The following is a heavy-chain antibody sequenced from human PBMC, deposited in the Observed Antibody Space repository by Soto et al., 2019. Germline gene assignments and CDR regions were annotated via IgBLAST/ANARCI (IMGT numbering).Heavy chain of an antibody. J-gene: IGHJ6*02. V-gene: IGHV2-5*02. D-gene: IGHD2-15*01. CDR3: AHVLVVVDNYGMDV. CDR1: GFSLSTSGVS. Sequence: QITLKESGPTLVKPTQSLTLTCTFSGFSLSTSGVSVGWIRQPPGKALEWLALIYWDDDKRYSPSLTSRLTITKDTSKNQVVLTMTNMDPVDTATYYCAHVLVVVDNYGMDVWGQGTTVTVSS. CDR2: IYWDDDK.